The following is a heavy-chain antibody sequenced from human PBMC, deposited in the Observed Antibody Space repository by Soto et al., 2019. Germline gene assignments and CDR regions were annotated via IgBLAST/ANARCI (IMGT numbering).Heavy chain of an antibody. V-gene: IGHV3-30*18. CDR3: AKGGNWNTNYGMGV. CDR2: ISFDGSNQ. Sequence: QVQLVESGGGVVQPGKSLRLSCVGSGFTFRTYGMHWVRQAPGKGLEWVAVISFDGSNQYYTESVKGRFTISTDNSKNTLHLQMSRLTSAEPAVYYCAKGGNWNTNYGMGVWGQGTTVIVSS. J-gene: IGHJ6*02. CDR1: GFTFRTYG. D-gene: IGHD1-20*01.